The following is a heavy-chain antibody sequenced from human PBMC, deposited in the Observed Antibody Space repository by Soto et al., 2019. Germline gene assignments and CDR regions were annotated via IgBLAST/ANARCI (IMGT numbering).Heavy chain of an antibody. CDR2: ISYDGSNK. Sequence: VGSLRLSCAASGFTFSSYAMHWVRQAPGKGLEWVAVISYDGSNKYYADSVKGRFTISRDNSKNTLYLQMNSLRAEDTAVYYCARDVGGYCSGGSCYSYYYYGMDVWGQGTTVTVS. J-gene: IGHJ6*02. CDR3: ARDVGGYCSGGSCYSYYYYGMDV. CDR1: GFTFSSYA. V-gene: IGHV3-30-3*01. D-gene: IGHD2-15*01.